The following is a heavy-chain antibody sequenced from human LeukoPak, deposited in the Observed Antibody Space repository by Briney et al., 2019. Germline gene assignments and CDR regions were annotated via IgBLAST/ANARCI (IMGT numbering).Heavy chain of an antibody. J-gene: IGHJ5*02. Sequence: GGSLRLSCAASGSTFSDYYMSWIRQAPGKGLEWLSYINIGGTNTHYADSVKGRFTISRDNAKKSLYLEMNNLRAEDTAVYYCATDGAGFDTWGQGVLVTVSS. CDR2: INIGGTNT. CDR1: GSTFSDYY. CDR3: ATDGAGFDT. V-gene: IGHV3-11*01.